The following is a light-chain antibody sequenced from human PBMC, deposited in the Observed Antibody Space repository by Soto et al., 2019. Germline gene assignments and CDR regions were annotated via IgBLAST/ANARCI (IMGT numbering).Light chain of an antibody. CDR2: WAS. Sequence: DIVMTQSPDSLAVSLGERATINCRSSQRVLYSSNNNNYLAWYQQKPGQPPKLLIYWASTRESGVPDRFSGSGSGTDFTLTISSLQADDVAVYYCQQYYSTPWTFGQGTKVEIK. V-gene: IGKV4-1*01. J-gene: IGKJ1*01. CDR3: QQYYSTPWT. CDR1: QRVLYSSNNNNY.